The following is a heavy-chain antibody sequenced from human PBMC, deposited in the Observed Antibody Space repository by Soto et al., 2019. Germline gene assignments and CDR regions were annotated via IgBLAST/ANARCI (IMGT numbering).Heavy chain of an antibody. CDR2: INYSGST. Sequence: QVQLQESGPGLVKPSETLSLTCTVSGGSISSYYWSWIRQPPGKGLEWIGYINYSGSTNYNPSLKSRVTISVDASKNQFSLKLSSVSAADTAVYYCARRGGRTFDYWGQGTLVTVSS. V-gene: IGHV4-59*08. D-gene: IGHD2-15*01. CDR3: ARRGGRTFDY. CDR1: GGSISSYY. J-gene: IGHJ4*02.